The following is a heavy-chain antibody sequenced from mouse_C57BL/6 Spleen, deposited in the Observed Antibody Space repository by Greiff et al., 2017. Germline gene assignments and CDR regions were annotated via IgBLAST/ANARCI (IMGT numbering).Heavy chain of an antibody. CDR1: GYTFTDYY. V-gene: IGHV1-26*01. CDR3: SRWEIITTVVATRAQGYAMDY. CDR2: INPNNGGT. D-gene: IGHD1-1*01. J-gene: IGHJ4*01. Sequence: VQLQQSGPELVKPGASVKISCKASGYTFTDYYMNWVKQSHGKSLEWIGDINPNNGGTSYNQKFKGKATLTVDKSSSTAYMELRSLTSEDSAVXYWSRWEIITTVVATRAQGYAMDYWGQGTSVTVSS.